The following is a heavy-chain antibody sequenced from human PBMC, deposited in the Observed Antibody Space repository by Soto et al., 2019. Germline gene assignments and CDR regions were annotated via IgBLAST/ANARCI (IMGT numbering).Heavy chain of an antibody. CDR2: IFYSGST. CDR1: GGSISSSRSY. Sequence: QLQLQESGPGLLKASETLSLTCNVSGGSISSSRSYWAWIRPPPGKGLEWIANIFYSGSTYYNPYLASRVTVSVATYQNPFTLKLSPVTAADTDVYDCARQPTTADIALWFDHWGQGTLVTVSS. V-gene: IGHV4-39*01. J-gene: IGHJ5*02. D-gene: IGHD2-2*01. CDR3: ARQPTTADIALWFDH.